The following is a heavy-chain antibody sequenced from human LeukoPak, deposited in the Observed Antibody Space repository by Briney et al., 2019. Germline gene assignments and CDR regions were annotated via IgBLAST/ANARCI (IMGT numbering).Heavy chain of an antibody. V-gene: IGHV4-61*02. CDR3: ARGPDFWSGYFVRD. J-gene: IGHJ4*02. CDR1: GGSISSGSYY. CDR2: IYTSGST. Sequence: PSQTLSLTCTVSGGSISSGSYYWSWIRQPAGKGLEWIGRIYTSGSTNYNPSLKSRVTISVDTSKNQFSLKLSSVTAADTAVYYCARGPDFWSGYFVRDWGQGTLVTVSS. D-gene: IGHD3-3*01.